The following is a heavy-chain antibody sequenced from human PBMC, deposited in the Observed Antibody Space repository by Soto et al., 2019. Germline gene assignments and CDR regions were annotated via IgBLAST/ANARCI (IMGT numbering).Heavy chain of an antibody. CDR2: IKQDGSEK. CDR3: ARVYPGSGWPYHYYGMDV. V-gene: IGHV3-7*01. Sequence: AGGSLRLSCVASGFTFSSYWMSWVRQAPGKVLEWVANIKQDGSEKYYVDSVKDRFTISRDNAKNSLYLQMNSLRAEDSAVYYCARVYPGSGWPYHYYGMDVWGQGTTVTVSS. D-gene: IGHD6-19*01. CDR1: GFTFSSYW. J-gene: IGHJ6*02.